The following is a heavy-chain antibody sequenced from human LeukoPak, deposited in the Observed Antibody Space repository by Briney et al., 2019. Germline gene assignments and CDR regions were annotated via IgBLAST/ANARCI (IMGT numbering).Heavy chain of an antibody. CDR1: GYTFTSYG. D-gene: IGHD2-2*02. J-gene: IGHJ6*02. CDR3: AREIVVVPAAIFHYYYYGMDV. Sequence: ASVKVSCKASGYTFTSYGISWVRQAPGQGLEWMGWISAYNGNTNYAQKLQGRVTMTTDTSTSTAYMELRSLRSDDTAVYYCAREIVVVPAAIFHYYYYGMDVWGQGTTVTVSS. V-gene: IGHV1-18*01. CDR2: ISAYNGNT.